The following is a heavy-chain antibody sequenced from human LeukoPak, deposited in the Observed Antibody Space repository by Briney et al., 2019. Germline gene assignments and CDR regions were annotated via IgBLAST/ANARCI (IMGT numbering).Heavy chain of an antibody. CDR2: IYHSGST. V-gene: IGHV4-30-2*01. CDR3: ASTAAGTASFDY. J-gene: IGHJ4*02. D-gene: IGHD6-13*01. Sequence: SQTLSLTYAVSGGSISSGGYSWSWIRQPPGKGLEWIGYIYHSGSTYYNPSLKSRVTISVDRSKNQFSLKLSSVTAADTAVYYCASTAAGTASFDYWGQGTLVTVSS. CDR1: GGSISSGGYS.